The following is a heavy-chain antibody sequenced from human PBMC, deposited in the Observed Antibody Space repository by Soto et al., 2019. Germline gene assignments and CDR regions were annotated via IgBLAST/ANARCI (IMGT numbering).Heavy chain of an antibody. J-gene: IGHJ4*02. Sequence: SETLSVAWVFYVGSFSSYHWSWIRQTPGKGLEWIGEINNLTTTNYNPSLKSRVIISLDTPKNQFSLKLSSVTAADTAVYYCARGYDTALAPIFWGQGILVTVSS. CDR2: INNLTTT. D-gene: IGHD5-18*01. CDR1: VGSFSSYH. CDR3: ARGYDTALAPIF. V-gene: IGHV4-34*01.